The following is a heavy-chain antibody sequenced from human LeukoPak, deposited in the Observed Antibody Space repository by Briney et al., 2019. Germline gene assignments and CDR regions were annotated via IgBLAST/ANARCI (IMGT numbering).Heavy chain of an antibody. CDR2: IFSSGST. J-gene: IGHJ5*02. D-gene: IGHD2-21*01. V-gene: IGHV4-39*06. CDR3: ARGLAHGGIANWFDP. Sequence: PSETLSLICSVPGGSLNSFSHYWAWIRQPPGKGLEWIGCIFSSGSTYYNPSLQSRVTFSLDKPNNHFALKLTSLTAADTAVYYCARGLAHGGIANWFDPWGQGTLVTVSS. CDR1: GGSLNSFSHY.